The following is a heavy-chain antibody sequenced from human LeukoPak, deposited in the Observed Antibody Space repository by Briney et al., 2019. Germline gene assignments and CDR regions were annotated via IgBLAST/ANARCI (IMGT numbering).Heavy chain of an antibody. CDR2: ISSSSSTI. CDR3: ARELFYYYYYYMDV. V-gene: IGHV3-48*01. CDR1: GFTFSSYS. Sequence: GGSLRLSCAASGFTFSSYSMNWVRQAPGKGLEWVSYISSSSSTIYYADSVKGRFTISRDNAKNSLYLQMNSLRAEDTAVYYCARELFYYYYYYMDVWGKGTTVTVSS. D-gene: IGHD2/OR15-2a*01. J-gene: IGHJ6*03.